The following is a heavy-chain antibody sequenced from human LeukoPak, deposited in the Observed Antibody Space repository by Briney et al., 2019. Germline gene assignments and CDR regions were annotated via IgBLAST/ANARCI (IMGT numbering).Heavy chain of an antibody. CDR3: ARERSRTYYDILTGYYDSRAYHQVFDY. V-gene: IGHV3-23*01. CDR2: ITDAVGST. J-gene: IGHJ4*02. Sequence: GGSLRLSCAASGFTFSSSSISWVRQAPGKGLEWVSAITDAVGSTHYADSVKGRFTISSDNSKNTVYLQMNSLRPEDTAVYYCARERSRTYYDILTGYYDSRAYHQVFDYWGQGTLVTVSS. CDR1: GFTFSSSS. D-gene: IGHD3-9*01.